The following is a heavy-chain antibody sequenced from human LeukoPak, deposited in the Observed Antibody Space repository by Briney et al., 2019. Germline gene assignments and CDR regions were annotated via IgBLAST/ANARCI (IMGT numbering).Heavy chain of an antibody. J-gene: IGHJ6*03. CDR1: GFTFSSYA. CDR2: ISYDGSNK. CDR3: AKGKRASPYYYYMDV. Sequence: GGSLRLSCAASGFTFSSYAMHWVRQAPGKGLEWVAVISYDGSNKYYADSVKGRFTISRDNSKNTLYLQMNSLRAEDTAVYYCAKGKRASPYYYYMDVWGKGTTVTVSS. V-gene: IGHV3-30*04.